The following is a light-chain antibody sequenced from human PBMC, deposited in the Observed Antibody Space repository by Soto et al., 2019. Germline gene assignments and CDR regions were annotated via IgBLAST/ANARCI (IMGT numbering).Light chain of an antibody. CDR3: QQYNNWPRT. CDR1: QSVSSSN. Sequence: EIVLTQSPAALSLSPGERATRSCRASQSVSSSNLAWYQQKPGQAPRLLIYGASTRATGIPARFSGSGSGTEFTLTISSLQSEDFAVYYCQQYNNWPRTFGQGTKVDIK. V-gene: IGKV3-15*01. J-gene: IGKJ1*01. CDR2: GAS.